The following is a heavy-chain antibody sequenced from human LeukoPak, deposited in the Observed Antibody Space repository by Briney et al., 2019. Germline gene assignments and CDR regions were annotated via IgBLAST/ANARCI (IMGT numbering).Heavy chain of an antibody. V-gene: IGHV3-74*01. Sequence: GGSLRLSCAASGFTFSSYWMHWVRQAPGKGLVWVSRINTDGSSTSYADSVKGRFTISRDNAKNTLYLQMNSLRAEDTAVYYCARARGYSYGLDYWGQGTLVTVSS. CDR3: ARARGYSYGLDY. CDR1: GFTFSSYW. J-gene: IGHJ4*02. D-gene: IGHD5-18*01. CDR2: INTDGSST.